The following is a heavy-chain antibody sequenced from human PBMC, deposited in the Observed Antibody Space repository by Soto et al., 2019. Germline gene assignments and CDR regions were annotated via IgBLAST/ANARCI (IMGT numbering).Heavy chain of an antibody. Sequence: ASVKVSCKASGYTFTSYGISWVRQAPGQGLEWMGWISAYNGNTNYAQKLQGRVTMTTDTSTSTAYMELSSLRSEDTAVYYCAGGGSGYPINYYYYGMDVWGQGTTVTVSS. CDR3: AGGGSGYPINYYYYGMDV. J-gene: IGHJ6*02. CDR1: GYTFTSYG. CDR2: ISAYNGNT. D-gene: IGHD3-3*01. V-gene: IGHV1-18*01.